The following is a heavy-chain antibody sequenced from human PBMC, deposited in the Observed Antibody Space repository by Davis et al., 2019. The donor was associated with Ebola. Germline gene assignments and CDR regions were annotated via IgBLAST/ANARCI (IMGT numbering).Heavy chain of an antibody. CDR3: ARVRRYQWRMIDY. CDR2: MNPNSGNT. D-gene: IGHD6-19*01. CDR1: GYTFSNYY. Sequence: AASVKVSCKASGYTFSNYYMHWVRQATGQGPEWMGWMNPNSGNTGYAQKFQGRVTMTRNTSISTAYMELSSLRSEDTAVYYCARVRRYQWRMIDYWGQGTLVTVSS. V-gene: IGHV1-8*02. J-gene: IGHJ4*02.